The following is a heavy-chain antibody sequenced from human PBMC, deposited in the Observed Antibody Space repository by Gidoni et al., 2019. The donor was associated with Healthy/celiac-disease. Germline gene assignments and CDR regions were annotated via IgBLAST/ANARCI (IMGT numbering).Heavy chain of an antibody. CDR1: GFPFSSYA. CDR2: ISYDGSNK. V-gene: IGHV3-30-3*01. Sequence: QVQLVESGGGVVQPGRSLRLSCAASGFPFSSYAMHWVRQAPGKGLEWVAVISYDGSNKYYADSVKGRFTISRDNSKNTLYLQMNSLRAEDTAVYYCAREPRRITMIVVVITYFDYWGQGTLVTVSS. D-gene: IGHD3-22*01. J-gene: IGHJ4*02. CDR3: AREPRRITMIVVVITYFDY.